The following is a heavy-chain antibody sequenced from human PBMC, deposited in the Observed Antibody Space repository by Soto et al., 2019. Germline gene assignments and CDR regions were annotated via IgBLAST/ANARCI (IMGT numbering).Heavy chain of an antibody. D-gene: IGHD1-26*01. V-gene: IGHV4-59*08. CDR3: ARRYGGNLDY. J-gene: IGHJ4*02. CDR2: IYYSGST. CDR1: GGSISSYY. Sequence: SETLSLTCTVSGGSISSYYWSWIRQPPGKGLEWIGYIYYSGSTNHNPSLKSRVTISVDTSKNQFSLKLSSVTAADTAVYYCARRYGGNLDYWGQGTLVTVSS.